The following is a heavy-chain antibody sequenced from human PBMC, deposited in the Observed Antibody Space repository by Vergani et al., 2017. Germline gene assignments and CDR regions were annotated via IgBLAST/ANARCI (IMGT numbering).Heavy chain of an antibody. D-gene: IGHD3-10*01. CDR3: AKDSRITIVCGVIFDANWFEP. J-gene: IGHJ5*02. CDR2: ISGSGGST. V-gene: IGHV3-23*04. CDR1: GFTFSSYA. Sequence: EVQLVESGGGLVQPGGSLRLSCAASGFTFSSYAMSWVRQAPGKGLEWVSAISGSGGSTYYADSVTGRVTSSRDNYKNTLYLQMNSLRAEDTAVYYCAKDSRITIVCGVIFDANWFEPWGQGTLVTVSS.